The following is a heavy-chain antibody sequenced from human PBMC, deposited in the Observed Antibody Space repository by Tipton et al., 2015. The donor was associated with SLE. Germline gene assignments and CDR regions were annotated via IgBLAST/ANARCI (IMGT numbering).Heavy chain of an antibody. V-gene: IGHV3-53*05. Sequence: SLRLSCAASGFTVSSNYMSWVRQAPGRGLEWVSVIYSGGSTYYADSVKSRFTISRDNSKNTLYLQMNSLGAADTAVYYCARYHVVHLGGDYWGQGTLVTVSS. CDR1: GFTVSSNY. D-gene: IGHD3-10*01. CDR2: IYSGGST. CDR3: ARYHVVHLGGDY. J-gene: IGHJ4*02.